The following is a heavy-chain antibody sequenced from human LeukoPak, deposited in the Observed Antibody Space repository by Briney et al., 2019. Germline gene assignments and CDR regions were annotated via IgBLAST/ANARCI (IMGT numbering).Heavy chain of an antibody. Sequence: GESLKISCKGSGYSFTSYWIGWVRQMPGKGLEWVGIIYPGDSDTRYSPSFQGQVTISADKSISTAYLQWSSLKASDTAMYYCARGGDVDIVGWGKIDYWGQGTLVTVSS. CDR2: IYPGDSDT. V-gene: IGHV5-51*01. CDR1: GYSFTSYW. D-gene: IGHD5-12*01. CDR3: ARGGDVDIVGWGKIDY. J-gene: IGHJ4*02.